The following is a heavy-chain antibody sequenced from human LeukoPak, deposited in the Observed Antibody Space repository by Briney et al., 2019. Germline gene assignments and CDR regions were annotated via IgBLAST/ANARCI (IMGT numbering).Heavy chain of an antibody. D-gene: IGHD5-18*01. CDR3: ARGPLYSYGSR. CDR1: GYTLTELS. CDR2: FDPEDGET. Sequence: ASVKVSCKVSGYTLTELSMHWVRQAPGKGLEWVGGFDPEDGETIYAQKFQGRVTMTEDTSASTAYMELSSLRSEDTAVYYCARGPLYSYGSRWGQGTLVTVSS. J-gene: IGHJ4*02. V-gene: IGHV1-24*01.